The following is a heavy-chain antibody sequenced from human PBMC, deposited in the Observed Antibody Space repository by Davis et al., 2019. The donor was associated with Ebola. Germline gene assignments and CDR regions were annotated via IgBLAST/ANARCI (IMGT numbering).Heavy chain of an antibody. CDR1: GYTFTTYP. J-gene: IGHJ6*02. Sequence: APSVKVSCKASGYTFTTYPMNWVRQAPGQGLEWMGWINTNTGNPTYAQGFTGRFVFSLDTSVSTAYLQISSLKAEDTAVYYCARDRHYYGMDVWGQGTTVTVSS. V-gene: IGHV7-4-1*02. CDR3: ARDRHYYGMDV. CDR2: INTNTGNP.